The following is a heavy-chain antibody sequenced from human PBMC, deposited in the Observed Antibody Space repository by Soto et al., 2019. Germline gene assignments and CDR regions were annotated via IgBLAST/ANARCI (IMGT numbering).Heavy chain of an antibody. Sequence: PGESLKISCKGSGYSFTSYWIGWVRQMPGKGLEWMGIIYPGDSDTRYSPSFQGQVTISADKSISTAYLQWSSLKASDTAMYYCARLPYYDFWSGYFDYYYMDVWGKGTTVTVSS. CDR2: IYPGDSDT. CDR1: GYSFTSYW. V-gene: IGHV5-51*01. J-gene: IGHJ6*03. CDR3: ARLPYYDFWSGYFDYYYMDV. D-gene: IGHD3-3*01.